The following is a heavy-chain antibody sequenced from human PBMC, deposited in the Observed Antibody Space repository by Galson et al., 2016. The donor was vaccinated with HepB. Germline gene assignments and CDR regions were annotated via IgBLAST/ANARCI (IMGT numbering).Heavy chain of an antibody. Sequence: SVKVSCKASGYTFTNHFMHWVRQAPGQGLDYMGIINPNGGSTGYAQNFKGRVTMTRDTSTSTFYMELNNLRPEDTAVYFCARDQDYGGKSGIHDFDYWGQGTLVTVSS. V-gene: IGHV1-46*01. CDR3: ARDQDYGGKSGIHDFDY. CDR1: GYTFTNHF. J-gene: IGHJ4*02. D-gene: IGHD4-23*01. CDR2: INPNGGST.